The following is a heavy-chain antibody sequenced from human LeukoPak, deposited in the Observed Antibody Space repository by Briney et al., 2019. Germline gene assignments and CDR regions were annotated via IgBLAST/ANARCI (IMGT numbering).Heavy chain of an antibody. CDR3: AKACSIRFDY. CDR2: ISSSSSYI. Sequence: SGGSLRLSCAASGFMFSNYWMSWVRQAPGKGLEWVSSISSSSSYIYYADSVKGRFTISRDNAKNSLYLQMNSLRADDTAVYYCAKACSIRFDYWGQGTLVTVSS. J-gene: IGHJ4*02. D-gene: IGHD3-3*02. CDR1: GFMFSNYW. V-gene: IGHV3-21*04.